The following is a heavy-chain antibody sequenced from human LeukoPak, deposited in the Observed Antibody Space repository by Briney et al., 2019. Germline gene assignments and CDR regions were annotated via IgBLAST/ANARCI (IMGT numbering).Heavy chain of an antibody. D-gene: IGHD3-22*01. Sequence: GGSLRLSCAASGFTFSDYYMSWIRQAPGKGLEWVSYISSSGSTIYYADSVKGRFTISRDNAKNSLYLQMNSLRAEDTAVYYCARDLHYDSSGYYLFYWGQGTLVTVSS. V-gene: IGHV3-11*01. CDR1: GFTFSDYY. CDR3: ARDLHYDSSGYYLFY. J-gene: IGHJ4*02. CDR2: ISSSGSTI.